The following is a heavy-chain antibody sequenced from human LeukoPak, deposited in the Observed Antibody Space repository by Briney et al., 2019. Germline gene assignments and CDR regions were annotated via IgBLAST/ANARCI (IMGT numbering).Heavy chain of an antibody. CDR1: GGTFSSYA. Sequence: GASAKVSCKASGGTFSSYAISWARQAPGQGLEWMGGIIPIFGTANYAQKFQGRVTITADESTSTAYMELSSLRSEDTAVYYCAREKDYGDYAVDAFDIWGQGTMVTVSS. CDR3: AREKDYGDYAVDAFDI. D-gene: IGHD4-17*01. V-gene: IGHV1-69*13. CDR2: IIPIFGTA. J-gene: IGHJ3*02.